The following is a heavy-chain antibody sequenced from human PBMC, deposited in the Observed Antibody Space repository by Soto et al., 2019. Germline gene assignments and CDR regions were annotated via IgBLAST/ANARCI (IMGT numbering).Heavy chain of an antibody. Sequence: SETLSLTCAVYGGSFSGYYWSWIRQPRGKGLEWIGEINHSGGTNYNPSLKSRVTISVDTSKNQFSLKLSSVTAADTAVYYCARDSISPTYYYYGMDVWGQGTTVTVSS. J-gene: IGHJ6*02. CDR2: INHSGGT. CDR1: GGSFSGYY. CDR3: ARDSISPTYYYYGMDV. V-gene: IGHV4-34*01. D-gene: IGHD3-9*01.